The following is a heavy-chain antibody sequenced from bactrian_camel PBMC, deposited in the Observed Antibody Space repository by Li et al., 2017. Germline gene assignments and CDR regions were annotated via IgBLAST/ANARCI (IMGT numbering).Heavy chain of an antibody. V-gene: IGHV3S53*01. CDR3: RTTSRPAAWDDNSRRMCGGEV. CDR2: IDSDGRT. D-gene: IGHD4*01. Sequence: HVQLVESGGGSVQAGGSLRLPCAASAYTYSQYCLGWFRQAPGKEREGVAAIDSDGRTSYADSVKGRFTISRDNAKNTVYLQINNLKPEDTAVYYCRTTSRPAAWDDNSRRMCGGEVWGQGTQVTVS. J-gene: IGHJ4*01. CDR1: AYTYSQYC.